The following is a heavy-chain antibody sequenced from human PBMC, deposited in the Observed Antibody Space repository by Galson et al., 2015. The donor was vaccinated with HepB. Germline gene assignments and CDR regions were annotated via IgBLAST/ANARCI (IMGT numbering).Heavy chain of an antibody. CDR3: VKDSSLYNWTNSPYYYYGMDV. Sequence: SLRLSCAASGFTFSSYAMHWVRQAPGKGLEYVSAISSNGGSTYYADSVKGRFTISRDNSKNTLYLQMSSLRAEDTAVYYCVKDSSLYNWTNSPYYYYGMDVWGQGTTVTVSS. CDR2: ISSNGGST. D-gene: IGHD1/OR15-1a*01. CDR1: GFTFSSYA. J-gene: IGHJ6*02. V-gene: IGHV3-64D*06.